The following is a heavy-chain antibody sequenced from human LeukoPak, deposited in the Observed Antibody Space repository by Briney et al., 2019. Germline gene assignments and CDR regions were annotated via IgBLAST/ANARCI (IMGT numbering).Heavy chain of an antibody. CDR1: GGSISSYY. Sequence: PSETLSLTCTVSGGSISSYYWSWIRQPPGKGLEWIGYIYYSGSTNYNPSLKSRVTISVDTSKNQFSLKLSSVTAADTAVYYCARGGYYDSSGYYLSPITEPFDYWGQGTLVTVSS. CDR2: IYYSGST. D-gene: IGHD3-22*01. CDR3: ARGGYYDSSGYYLSPITEPFDY. J-gene: IGHJ4*02. V-gene: IGHV4-59*12.